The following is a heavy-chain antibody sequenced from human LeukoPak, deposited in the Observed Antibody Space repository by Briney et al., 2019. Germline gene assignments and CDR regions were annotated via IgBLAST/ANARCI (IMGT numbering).Heavy chain of an antibody. CDR1: GFTFSSYA. V-gene: IGHV3-23*01. J-gene: IGHJ5*02. Sequence: QPGGSLRLSCAASGFTFSSYAMSWVRQAPGKGLEWVSAISGSGGSTYYADSVKGRFTISRDNSKNTLYLQMNSLRAEDTAVYYCAKDKISDSLVYNWFDPWGQGTLVTVSS. CDR2: ISGSGGST. CDR3: AKDKISDSLVYNWFDP. D-gene: IGHD2-8*01.